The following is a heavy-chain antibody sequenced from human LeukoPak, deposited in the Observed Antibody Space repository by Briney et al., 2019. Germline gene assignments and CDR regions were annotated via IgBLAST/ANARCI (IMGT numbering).Heavy chain of an antibody. CDR1: GYTFTSYG. V-gene: IGHV1-18*01. CDR3: AREVSGDGMDV. D-gene: IGHD3-10*01. CDR2: ISAYNGNT. Sequence: ASVKVSCKASGYTFTSYGISWVRQGPGQGLEWMGWISAYNGNTNYAQKFQGRVTMTRDTSTSTVYMELSSLRSEDTAVYYCAREVSGDGMDVWGQGTTVTVSS. J-gene: IGHJ6*02.